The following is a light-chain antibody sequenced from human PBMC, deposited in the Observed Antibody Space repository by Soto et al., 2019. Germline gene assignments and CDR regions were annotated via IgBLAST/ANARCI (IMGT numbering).Light chain of an antibody. CDR2: AAS. V-gene: IGKV1-39*01. CDR1: QSISSY. Sequence: DIQMTQSPSSLSASVGDRVTITCRASQSISSYLNWYQQKPGKAPNLLFYAASSLQSGVPSRFSGSGSGTDFTLTISSLQPEDFATYYCQHSYSTPYTFGQGTKLEIK. J-gene: IGKJ2*01. CDR3: QHSYSTPYT.